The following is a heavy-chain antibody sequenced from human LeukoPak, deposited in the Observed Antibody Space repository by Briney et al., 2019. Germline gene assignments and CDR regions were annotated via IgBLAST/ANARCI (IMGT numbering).Heavy chain of an antibody. V-gene: IGHV4-61*02. Sequence: SQTLSLTCTVSGNSISSGDNYWSWIRQPAGKGLEWIGRIYTSGSTNYNPSLKSRVTISGDTSKNQFSLRLSSVTAADTAAYYCARASYSYDINGWVPFDYWGQGTLVTVSS. CDR1: GNSISSGDNY. CDR2: IYTSGST. D-gene: IGHD3-22*01. CDR3: ARASYSYDINGWVPFDY. J-gene: IGHJ4*02.